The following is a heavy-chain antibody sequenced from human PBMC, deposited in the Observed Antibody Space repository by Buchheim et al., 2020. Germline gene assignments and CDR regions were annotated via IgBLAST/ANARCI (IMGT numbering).Heavy chain of an antibody. CDR2: MNPNSGKT. V-gene: IGHV1-8*01. Sequence: QVQLVQSGAEVKKPGASVKVSCKTSGSTFTNHDINWVRQATGQGLKWMGWMNPNSGKTGYGQTFQGRVTMTWDTSLNTAHMELSSLRFDDTAVYYCASEAATMRGMDVWSQGTT. D-gene: IGHD1/OR15-1a*01. CDR1: GSTFTNHD. CDR3: ASEAATMRGMDV. J-gene: IGHJ6*02.